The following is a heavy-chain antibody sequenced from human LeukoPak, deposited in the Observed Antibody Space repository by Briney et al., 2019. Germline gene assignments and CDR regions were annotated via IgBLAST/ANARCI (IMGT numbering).Heavy chain of an antibody. J-gene: IGHJ4*02. CDR3: AEEAGYSYGFDY. Sequence: PGGSLRLSCAASGFTFSSYAMNWVRQAPGKGLEWVSTISDSGGSTYYADSVKGRFTISRDNSKNTLYLQMNSLRAEDTAVYYCAEEAGYSYGFDYWGQGTLVTVSS. CDR2: ISDSGGST. D-gene: IGHD5-18*01. CDR1: GFTFSSYA. V-gene: IGHV3-23*01.